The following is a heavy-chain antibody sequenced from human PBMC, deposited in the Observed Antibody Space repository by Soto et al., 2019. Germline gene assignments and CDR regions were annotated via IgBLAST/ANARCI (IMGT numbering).Heavy chain of an antibody. Sequence: GSLRLSCAASGFSFSDSWMDWVRQAPGKGPEWVANIKEDGSEKNYVDSVKGRFTISRDNAKNSLYLQMNSLRAEDTAVYYCASLGRHGWGQGTTVTVSS. CDR3: ASLGRHG. CDR1: GFSFSDSW. V-gene: IGHV3-7*01. J-gene: IGHJ6*02. CDR2: IKEDGSEK. D-gene: IGHD3-16*01.